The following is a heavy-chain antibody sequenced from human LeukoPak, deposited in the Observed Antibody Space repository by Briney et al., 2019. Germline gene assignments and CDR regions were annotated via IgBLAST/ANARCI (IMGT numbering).Heavy chain of an antibody. CDR2: ISGSDGST. D-gene: IGHD2-15*01. CDR1: GFTFSSYA. CDR3: AKHSGGSCYSSFDY. J-gene: IGHJ4*02. Sequence: PGGSLRLSCAASGFTFSSYAMSWVRQAPGKGLEWVSAISGSDGSTYYADSVKGRFTISRDNSKNTLYLQMNSLRAEDTAVYYCAKHSGGSCYSSFDYWGQGTLVTVSS. V-gene: IGHV3-23*01.